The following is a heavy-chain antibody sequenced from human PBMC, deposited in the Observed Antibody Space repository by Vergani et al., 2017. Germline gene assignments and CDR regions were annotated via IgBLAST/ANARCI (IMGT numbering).Heavy chain of an antibody. V-gene: IGHV3-66*01. J-gene: IGHJ4*02. CDR3: ARDGAAAAGEDY. CDR2: IYSGGST. Sequence: EVQLVESGGGLVQPGGSLRLSCAASGFTVSSNYMSWVRQAPGKGLEWVSVIYSGGSTYYADSVKGRFTISRDNSKNTLYHQMNSLRAEDTAVYYCARDGAAAAGEDYWGQGTLVTVSS. CDR1: GFTVSSNY. D-gene: IGHD6-13*01.